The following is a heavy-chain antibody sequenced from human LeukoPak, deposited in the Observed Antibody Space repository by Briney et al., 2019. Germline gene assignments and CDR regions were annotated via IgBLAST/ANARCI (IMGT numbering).Heavy chain of an antibody. Sequence: GSLRLSCAASGFTFSSYAMSWVRQAPGKGLEWIGEINHSGSTNYNPSLKSRVTISVDTSKNQFSLKLSSVTAADTAVYYCARVPGFGVVTDFDYWGQGTLVTVSS. CDR2: INHSGST. D-gene: IGHD3-3*01. CDR3: ARVPGFGVVTDFDY. V-gene: IGHV4-34*01. J-gene: IGHJ4*02. CDR1: GFTFSSYA.